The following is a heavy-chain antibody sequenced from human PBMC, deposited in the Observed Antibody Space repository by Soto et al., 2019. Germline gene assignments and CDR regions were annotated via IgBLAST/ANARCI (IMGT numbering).Heavy chain of an antibody. D-gene: IGHD2-2*01. J-gene: IGHJ5*02. V-gene: IGHV3-11*06. CDR2: ISSSSSYT. Sequence: PGGSLRLSCAASGFTFSDYYMSWIRQAPGKGLEWVSYISSSSSYTNYADSVKGRFTISRDNAKNSLYLQMNSLRAEDTAVYYCARETSYCSSTSCLNWFDPWGQGTLVTVSS. CDR3: ARETSYCSSTSCLNWFDP. CDR1: GFTFSDYY.